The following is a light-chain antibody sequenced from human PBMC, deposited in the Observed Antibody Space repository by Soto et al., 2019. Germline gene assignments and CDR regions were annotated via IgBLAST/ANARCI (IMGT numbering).Light chain of an antibody. CDR2: GGS. J-gene: IGKJ1*01. CDR1: ESVSSN. Sequence: EIVMTQSPATLSVSPGERATLSCRASESVSSNLAWYQQKPGQAPRLLIYGGSSRATGIPDRFSGSGSGTDFTLTISRLEPEDFAVYYCQQYGSSTTFGQGTKVDIK. CDR3: QQYGSSTT. V-gene: IGKV3-20*01.